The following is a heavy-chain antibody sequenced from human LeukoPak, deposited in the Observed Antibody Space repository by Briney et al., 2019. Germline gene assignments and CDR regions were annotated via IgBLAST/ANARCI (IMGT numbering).Heavy chain of an antibody. D-gene: IGHD6-13*01. Sequence: PGGSLRLSXAASGFTISTYYMNWVRQAPGKGLEWVSSISDSSSYIYYADSVKGRFTISRDNAKNSLYLQMNSLRAEDTAVYYCARDTSSWNNVMSYWGQGTLVTVSS. CDR2: ISDSSSYI. CDR1: GFTISTYY. V-gene: IGHV3-21*01. J-gene: IGHJ4*02. CDR3: ARDTSSWNNVMSY.